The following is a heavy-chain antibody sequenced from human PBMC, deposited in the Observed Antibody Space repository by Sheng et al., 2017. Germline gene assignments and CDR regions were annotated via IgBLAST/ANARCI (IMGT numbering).Heavy chain of an antibody. Sequence: EVQLVESGGGLVQPGGSLRLSCAASGFTFSNYAMNWVRQAPGKGLEWISYIRSSGTTIYYADSVKGRFTVSRDNSKNTLYLQMNSLRTEDTAIYYCARPYSESGDDAFDIWGQGTMVTVSS. CDR1: GFTFSNYA. V-gene: IGHV3-48*03. CDR3: ARPYSESGDDAFDI. J-gene: IGHJ3*02. CDR2: IRSSGTTI. D-gene: IGHD1-26*01.